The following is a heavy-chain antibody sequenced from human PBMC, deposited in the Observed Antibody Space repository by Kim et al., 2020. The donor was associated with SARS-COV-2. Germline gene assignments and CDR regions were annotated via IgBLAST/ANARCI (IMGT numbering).Heavy chain of an antibody. D-gene: IGHD3-16*02. Sequence: GGSLRLSCAASGFTFSSYGMHWVRQAPGKGLEWVAVISYDGSNKYYADSVKGRFTISRDNSKNTLYLQMNSLRAEDTAVYYCAKDLTRGKITFGGVIGPGPIDYWGQGTLVTVSS. CDR3: AKDLTRGKITFGGVIGPGPIDY. CDR2: ISYDGSNK. V-gene: IGHV3-30*18. J-gene: IGHJ4*02. CDR1: GFTFSSYG.